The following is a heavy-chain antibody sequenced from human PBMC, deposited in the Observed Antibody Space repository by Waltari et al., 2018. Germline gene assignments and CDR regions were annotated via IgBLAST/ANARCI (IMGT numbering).Heavy chain of an antibody. CDR1: GFTFRSYA. CDR3: AKVGCNGDSCYYYFDY. V-gene: IGHV3-23*01. CDR2: IRGSGGST. D-gene: IGHD2-15*01. Sequence: EVQLLESGGGLVQPGGSLRLSCAVSGFTFRSYAMSWVRQAPGKGLEWGSVIRGSGGSTYYADSVKGRFTISRDNSKNTLYVRMKSLRAEDTAIYYCAKVGCNGDSCYYYFDYWGQGTLVTVSS. J-gene: IGHJ4*02.